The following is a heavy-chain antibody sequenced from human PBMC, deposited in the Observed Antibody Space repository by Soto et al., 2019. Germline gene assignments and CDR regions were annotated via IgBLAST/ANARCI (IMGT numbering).Heavy chain of an antibody. D-gene: IGHD3-16*02. CDR2: IVPSLDTT. J-gene: IGHJ6*02. CDR1: GGTFSSSG. CDR3: ARWSQLRYTADPYAVDV. Sequence: QVHLVQSGTEVKKPGSSVKVSCKASGGTFSSSGFSWVRQAPGQGLEWMGMIVPSLDTTNYAQKFQARVTITADEVTSTAYMELRSLRSEDTAVYYCARWSQLRYTADPYAVDVWGQGTRVIVSS. V-gene: IGHV1-69*11.